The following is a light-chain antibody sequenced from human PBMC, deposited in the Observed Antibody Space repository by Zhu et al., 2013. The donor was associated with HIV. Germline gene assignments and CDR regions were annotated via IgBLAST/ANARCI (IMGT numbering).Light chain of an antibody. J-gene: IGKJ4*01. V-gene: IGKV1-5*03. Sequence: DIQMTQSPSTLSASVGDRVTITCRASQSITTWLAWYQQKPGKAPKLLIYKASTLQSGVPSRFSGSGTGTEFTLTIDSLQPDDFASYYCQQYDNFRLTFGRRDRLVEI. CDR1: QSITTW. CDR3: QQYDNFRLT. CDR2: KAS.